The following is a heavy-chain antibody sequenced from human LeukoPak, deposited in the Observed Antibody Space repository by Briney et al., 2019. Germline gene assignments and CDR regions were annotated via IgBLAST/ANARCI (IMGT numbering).Heavy chain of an antibody. CDR1: GDSIINYY. V-gene: IGHV4-59*01. CDR2: IYYTGST. CDR3: ARRASSYYFDN. D-gene: IGHD3-16*02. Sequence: SETLSLTCTVSGDSIINYYCSWLRQTPGNGLEWIGFIYYTGSTSYNPSLKSRVTISVDRSKNLFSLYLSSVTAADTAVYYCARRASSYYFDNWSQGTLVTVSS. J-gene: IGHJ4*02.